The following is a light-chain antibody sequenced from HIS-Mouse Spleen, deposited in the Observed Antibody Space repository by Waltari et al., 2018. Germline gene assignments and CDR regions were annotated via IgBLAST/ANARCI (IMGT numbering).Light chain of an antibody. CDR2: GKN. J-gene: IGLJ3*02. CDR1: SLRSYY. V-gene: IGLV3-19*01. CDR3: NSRDSSGNHLV. Sequence: SSELTQDPAVSVALGQTVRIKCQGDSLRSYYASWYQQKPGPAPVLVISGKNNRPSGIPDRFSGSSSGNTASLTITGAQAEDEADYYCNSRDSSGNHLVFGGGTKLTVL.